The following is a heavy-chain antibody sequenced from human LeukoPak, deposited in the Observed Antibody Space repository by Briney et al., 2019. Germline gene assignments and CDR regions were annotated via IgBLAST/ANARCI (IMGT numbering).Heavy chain of an antibody. CDR1: GYTFTGYY. J-gene: IGHJ5*02. Sequence: ASVKVSCKASGYTFTGYYMHWVRQAPGQGLEWMGWINPNSGGTNYAQKFQGWVTMTRDTSIGTAYMELSRLRSDDTAVYYCARSVATMRGSWFDPWGQGTLVTVSS. CDR3: ARSVATMRGSWFDP. D-gene: IGHD5-12*01. V-gene: IGHV1-2*04. CDR2: INPNSGGT.